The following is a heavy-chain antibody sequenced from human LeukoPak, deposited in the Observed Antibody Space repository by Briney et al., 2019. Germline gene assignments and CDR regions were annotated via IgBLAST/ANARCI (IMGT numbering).Heavy chain of an antibody. CDR2: INHSGST. CDR3: ARDGPDP. Sequence: PSETLSLTCAVYGGSFSGYYWSWIRQPPGKGPEWIGEINHSGSTNYNPSLKSRVTISVDTSKNQFSLKLSSVTAADTAVYYCARDGPDPWGQGTLVTVSS. CDR1: GGSFSGYY. J-gene: IGHJ5*02. V-gene: IGHV4-34*01.